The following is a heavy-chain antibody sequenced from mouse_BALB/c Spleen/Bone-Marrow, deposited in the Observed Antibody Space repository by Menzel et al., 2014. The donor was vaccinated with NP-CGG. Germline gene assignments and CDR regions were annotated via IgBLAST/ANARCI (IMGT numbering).Heavy chain of an antibody. Sequence: QVQLQQSGAELVRPGVSVKISCKGSGYTFTNNAIHWVKQSRAKSLEWIGIISTYYGDTTYNQKFKGKATMTVDKSSSTAYLKLARLTSKDSAIYYCARSGNVRNAMDYWGQGTSVTVSS. V-gene: IGHV1S137*01. CDR3: ARSGNVRNAMDY. D-gene: IGHD1-1*01. CDR2: ISTYYGDT. CDR1: GYTFTNNA. J-gene: IGHJ4*01.